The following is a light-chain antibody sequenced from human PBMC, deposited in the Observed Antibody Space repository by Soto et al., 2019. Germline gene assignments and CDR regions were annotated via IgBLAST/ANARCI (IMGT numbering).Light chain of an antibody. CDR1: QSVSSN. CDR2: GAS. V-gene: IGKV3-15*01. Sequence: EIVMTQSPATLSVSPGERATLSCRASQSVSSNLAWYQQKPGQAPRLLIYGASTRATGIPARFSGSGSGTEFTLTLSSLQSEDFAGYYCQQYNNWPPELTFGGGTKVEIK. CDR3: QQYNNWPPELT. J-gene: IGKJ4*01.